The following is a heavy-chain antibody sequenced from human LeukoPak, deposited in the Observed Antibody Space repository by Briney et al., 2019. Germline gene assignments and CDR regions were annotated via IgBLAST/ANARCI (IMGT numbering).Heavy chain of an antibody. CDR3: ARDRYYDFWSGYKNWFDP. D-gene: IGHD3-3*01. V-gene: IGHV1-18*01. CDR1: GYTFTSYG. CDR2: ISAYNGNT. Sequence: ASVTVSCKASGYTFTSYGISWVRQAPGQGLEWMGWISAYNGNTNYAQKLQGRVTMTTDTSTSTAYMELRSLRSDDTAVYYCARDRYYDFWSGYKNWFDPWGQGTLVTVSS. J-gene: IGHJ5*02.